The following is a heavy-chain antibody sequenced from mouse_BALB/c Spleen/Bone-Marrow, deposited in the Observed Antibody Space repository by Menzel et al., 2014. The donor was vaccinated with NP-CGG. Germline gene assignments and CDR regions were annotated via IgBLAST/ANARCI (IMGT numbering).Heavy chain of an antibody. CDR1: GYSITSDYA. Sequence: EVKLEESGPGLVKPSQSLSLTCTVTGYSITSDYARNWIRQFPGNKLEWMGYISYSGSTSYNPSLKSRISITRDTSKNQFFLQLNSVTTEDTATYYCARSVYYGSSYVDYWGQGTTLTVSS. J-gene: IGHJ2*01. D-gene: IGHD1-1*01. V-gene: IGHV3-2*02. CDR3: ARSVYYGSSYVDY. CDR2: ISYSGST.